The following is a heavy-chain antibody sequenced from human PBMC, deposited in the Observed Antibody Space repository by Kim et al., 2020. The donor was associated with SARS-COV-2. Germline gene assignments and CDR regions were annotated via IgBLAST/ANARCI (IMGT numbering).Heavy chain of an antibody. Sequence: YPGDSDTRYSPPFQGQGTISADKSISTAYLQWSSLKASDTAMYYCARIGDYWGQGTLVTVSS. D-gene: IGHD2-15*01. J-gene: IGHJ4*02. V-gene: IGHV5-51*01. CDR2: YPGDSDT. CDR3: ARIGDY.